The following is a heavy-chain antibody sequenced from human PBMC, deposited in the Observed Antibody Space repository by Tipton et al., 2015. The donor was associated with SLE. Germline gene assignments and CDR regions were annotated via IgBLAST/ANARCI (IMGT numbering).Heavy chain of an antibody. CDR2: IYYSGST. CDR1: GDSISNSDYY. CDR3: ARAGPYYDSSGYYYLAFDI. D-gene: IGHD3-22*01. V-gene: IGHV4-61*08. J-gene: IGHJ3*02. Sequence: TLSLTCTVSGDSISNSDYYWSWIRQPPGKGLEWIGSIYYSGSTNYNPSLKSRVTISVDTSKNQFSLKLSSVTAADTAVYYCARAGPYYDSSGYYYLAFDIWGQGTMVTVSS.